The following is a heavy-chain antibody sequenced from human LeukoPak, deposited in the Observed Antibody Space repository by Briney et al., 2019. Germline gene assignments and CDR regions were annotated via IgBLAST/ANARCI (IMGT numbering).Heavy chain of an antibody. D-gene: IGHD6-13*01. CDR2: IVGSSST. Sequence: PGGSLRLSCAASGFIFSNFVMHWVRQAPGKGLEWVSSIVGSSSTYYADSLKGRFTISRDNAKNSLYLQMNSLRAEDTAVYYCARIGAGSSRDYWGQGTLVTVSS. V-gene: IGHV3-69-1*01. CDR3: ARIGAGSSRDY. CDR1: GFIFSNFV. J-gene: IGHJ4*02.